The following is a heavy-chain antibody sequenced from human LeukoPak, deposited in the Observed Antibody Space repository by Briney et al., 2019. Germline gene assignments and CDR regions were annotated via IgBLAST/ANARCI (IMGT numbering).Heavy chain of an antibody. V-gene: IGHV4-34*01. D-gene: IGHD4-17*01. J-gene: IGHJ5*02. CDR1: GGSFSGYY. Sequence: SETLSLTCAVYGGSFSGYYWSWIRQPPGKGLEWIGEINHSGSTNYNPSLKSRVTISVDTSKNQFSLKLNSVTAADTAVYYCARGRVATVTTAWFDPWGQGTLVTVSS. CDR2: INHSGST. CDR3: ARGRVATVTTAWFDP.